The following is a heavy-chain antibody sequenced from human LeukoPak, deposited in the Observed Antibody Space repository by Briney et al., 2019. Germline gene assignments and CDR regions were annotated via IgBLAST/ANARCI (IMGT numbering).Heavy chain of an antibody. CDR2: FDPEDGET. CDR3: VAIGLYSSSWSHYFDY. CDR1: GYALTELS. Sequence: ASVKVSCKVSGYALTELSMHWVRQAPGKGREWMGGFDPEDGETIYAQKFQGRVTMTEDTSTDTAYMELSSLRSEDTAVYYCVAIGLYSSSWSHYFDYWGQGTLVTVSA. J-gene: IGHJ4*02. D-gene: IGHD6-13*01. V-gene: IGHV1-24*01.